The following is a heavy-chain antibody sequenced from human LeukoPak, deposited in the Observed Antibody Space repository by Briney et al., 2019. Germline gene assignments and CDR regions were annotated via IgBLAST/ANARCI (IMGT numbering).Heavy chain of an antibody. J-gene: IGHJ3*01. CDR2: ISTGSS. Sequence: SETLSLTCTVSGGSMSRNYWTWIRQPPGEGREWIGHISTGSSNYNPSLKSRVTISLDTSKNQFSLRLNSVTAADTAMYYCVRRVVVVTGKEKSDAFDVWGQGTMVTVSA. CDR1: GGSMSRNY. V-gene: IGHV4-59*01. CDR3: VRRVVVVTGKEKSDAFDV. D-gene: IGHD2-21*02.